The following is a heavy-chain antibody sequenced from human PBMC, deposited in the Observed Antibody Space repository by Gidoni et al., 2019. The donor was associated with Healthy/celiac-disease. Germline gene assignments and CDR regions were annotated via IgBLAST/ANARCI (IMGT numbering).Heavy chain of an antibody. D-gene: IGHD1-26*01. CDR2: IAYDGSNK. J-gene: IGHJ4*02. V-gene: IGHV3-30*03. CDR1: GFPFSSYG. Sequence: QVQLVASGGGVVQPGRSLRLSCAASGFPFSSYGMHWVRQAPGKGLGWVAVIAYDGSNKYYADSVKGRFTISRDNSKNTLYLQMNSLRAEDTAVYYCARAGISGSYYSYWGQGTLVTVSS. CDR3: ARAGISGSYYSY.